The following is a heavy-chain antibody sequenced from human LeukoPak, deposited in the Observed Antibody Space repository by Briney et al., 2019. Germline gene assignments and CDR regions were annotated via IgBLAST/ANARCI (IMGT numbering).Heavy chain of an antibody. CDR3: ARREEDNNHHHYFGS. J-gene: IGHJ4*02. CDR2: IYYNGNT. D-gene: IGHD2/OR15-2a*01. CDR1: GFTFSSYS. V-gene: IGHV4-59*12. Sequence: TGGSLRLSCAASGFTFSSYSMNWVRQPPGKGPEWIGSIYYNGNTYYNPSLSSRATMSIDTSKNQFSLKLNSMTAADTAVYYCARREEDNNHHHYFGSWGQGTQVTVSS.